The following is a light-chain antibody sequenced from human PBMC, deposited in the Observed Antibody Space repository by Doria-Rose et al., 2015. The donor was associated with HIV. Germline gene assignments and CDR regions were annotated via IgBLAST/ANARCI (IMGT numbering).Light chain of an antibody. J-gene: IGKJ3*01. CDR1: QSLLYTSKNY. CDR2: WAP. CDR3: QQYYDTPS. Sequence: TQSPESLGMSLGERATLNCKSNQSLLYTSKNYLAWYQQKPGQPPKLLIYWAPTRQSGVPARFSGSGSGTDFTLTISSLEAEDVAVYDCQQYYDTPSFGPGTTVDIK. V-gene: IGKV4-1*01.